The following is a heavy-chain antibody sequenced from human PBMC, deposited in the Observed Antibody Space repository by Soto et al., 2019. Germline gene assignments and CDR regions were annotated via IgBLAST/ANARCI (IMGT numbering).Heavy chain of an antibody. CDR1: GFNFSNFG. D-gene: IGHD3-3*01. CDR3: AKGAGWGDDFWNAYYRFSYYMDV. V-gene: IGHV3-30*18. CDR2: ISYDGSNK. Sequence: QVQLVESGGGVVQPGRSLRLSCEASGFNFSNFGMHWVRQAPGKGLEWVAVISYDGSNKYYADSVKGRFTISRDTSKRTLYIEMNSLRTEDTAVYYCAKGAGWGDDFWNAYYRFSYYMDVWGKGTTVTVSS. J-gene: IGHJ6*03.